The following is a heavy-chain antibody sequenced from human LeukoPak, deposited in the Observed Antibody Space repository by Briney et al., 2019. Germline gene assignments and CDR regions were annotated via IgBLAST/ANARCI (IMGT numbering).Heavy chain of an antibody. CDR3: ATRGKSGYYMGDAFDI. CDR1: GYTLTELS. J-gene: IGHJ3*02. CDR2: FDPEDGET. D-gene: IGHD3-9*01. Sequence: HGASVKVSCKVSGYTLTELSMHWVRQAPGKGLEWMGGFDPEDGETIYAQKFQGRVTMTEDTSTDTAYMELSSLRSEDTAVYYCATRGKSGYYMGDAFDIWGQGTMVTVSS. V-gene: IGHV1-24*01.